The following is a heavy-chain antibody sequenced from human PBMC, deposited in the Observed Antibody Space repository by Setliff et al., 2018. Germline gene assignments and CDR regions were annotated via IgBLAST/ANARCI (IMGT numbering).Heavy chain of an antibody. CDR1: GSSITSSNW. J-gene: IGHJ5*02. V-gene: IGHV4-4*02. Sequence: SETLSLTCPVSGSSITSSNWWSWVRQPPGKGLEWIGQIFHSGSTHYNPSLKSRLTISVDQSKNQFSLKLKSVTAADTAVYYCARLESLGDLSLYGLWFDPWGQGTLVTVSS. D-gene: IGHD3-16*02. CDR3: ARLESLGDLSLYGLWFDP. CDR2: IFHSGST.